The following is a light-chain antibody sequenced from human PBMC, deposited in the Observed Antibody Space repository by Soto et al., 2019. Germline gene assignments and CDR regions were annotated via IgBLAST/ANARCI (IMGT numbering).Light chain of an antibody. CDR2: DAS. V-gene: IGKV3-11*01. CDR1: QSVSSY. J-gene: IGKJ4*01. Sequence: EIVLTQSPATLSLSPGERATLSCRASQSVSSYLAWYQQKPGQAPRLLIYDASNRATGIPARFSGSGSGTDFTLTISRLAPEYFAVYYCQQRSNLLTFGGGTKVEIK. CDR3: QQRSNLLT.